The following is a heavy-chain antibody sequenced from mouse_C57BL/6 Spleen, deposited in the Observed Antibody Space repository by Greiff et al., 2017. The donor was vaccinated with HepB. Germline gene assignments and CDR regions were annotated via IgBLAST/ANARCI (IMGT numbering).Heavy chain of an antibody. D-gene: IGHD1-1*01. CDR2: IYPRSGNT. Sequence: VQLQQSGAELARPGASVKLSCKASGYTFTSYGISWVKQRTGQGLEWIGEIYPRSGNTYYNEKFKGKATLTADKSSSTAYMELRSLTSEDSAVYFCARGDTTVVEGAWFAYWGQGTLVTVSA. CDR1: GYTFTSYG. V-gene: IGHV1-81*01. J-gene: IGHJ3*01. CDR3: ARGDTTVVEGAWFAY.